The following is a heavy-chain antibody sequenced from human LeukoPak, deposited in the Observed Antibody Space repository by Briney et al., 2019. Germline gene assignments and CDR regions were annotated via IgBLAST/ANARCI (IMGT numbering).Heavy chain of an antibody. CDR1: GFTFSSYS. CDR2: ISSSSSYI. Sequence: GGSLRLSCAASGFTFSSYSMNWVRQAPGKGLEWVSSISSSSSYIYYADSVKGRFTISRDNAKNSLYLQMNSLRAEDTAVYYCARDRVEYYYDSSGYYYVKYFDYWGQGTLVTVSS. CDR3: ARDRVEYYYDSSGYYYVKYFDY. J-gene: IGHJ4*02. V-gene: IGHV3-21*01. D-gene: IGHD3-22*01.